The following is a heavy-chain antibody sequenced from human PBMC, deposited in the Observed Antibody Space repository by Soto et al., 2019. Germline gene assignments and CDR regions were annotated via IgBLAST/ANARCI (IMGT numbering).Heavy chain of an antibody. V-gene: IGHV5-10-1*01. CDR3: ARSRDGYNSAFDI. CDR1: GYSFTTYW. Sequence: GESLKISCKGSGYSFTTYWINWVRQMPGKGLEWMGRIDPSDSYTNYSPSFQGHVTISADKSISTAYLQWSSLKASDTAMYYCARSRDGYNSAFDIWGQGTMVTVSS. J-gene: IGHJ3*02. CDR2: IDPSDSYT. D-gene: IGHD5-12*01.